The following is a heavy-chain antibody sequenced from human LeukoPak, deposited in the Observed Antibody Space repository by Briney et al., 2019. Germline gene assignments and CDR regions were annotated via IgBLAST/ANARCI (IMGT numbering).Heavy chain of an antibody. CDR3: AKVNNIAVAGTLDY. J-gene: IGHJ4*02. D-gene: IGHD6-13*01. CDR1: GFTFGRYA. V-gene: IGHV3-23*01. CDR2: ISGSAAGT. Sequence: GGSLRLSCAASGFTFGRYAMNWVRRAPGKGLEWVSAISGSAAGTYYADSVKGRFTISRDNSKNTLYLQMNSLRAEDTAAYYCAKVNNIAVAGTLDYWGQGTLVTVSS.